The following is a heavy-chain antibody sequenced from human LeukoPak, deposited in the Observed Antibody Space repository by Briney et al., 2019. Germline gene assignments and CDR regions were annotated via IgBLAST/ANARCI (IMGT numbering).Heavy chain of an antibody. V-gene: IGHV1-69*13. D-gene: IGHD1-26*01. CDR2: IIPIFGTA. J-gene: IGHJ6*03. Sequence: GASVKVSCKASGGTFSSYAISRVRQAPGQGLEWMGGIIPIFGTANYAQKFQGRVTITADESTSTAYMELSSLRSEDTAVYYCARDSYGSPYYYYYMDVWGKGTTVTISS. CDR3: ARDSYGSPYYYYYMDV. CDR1: GGTFSSYA.